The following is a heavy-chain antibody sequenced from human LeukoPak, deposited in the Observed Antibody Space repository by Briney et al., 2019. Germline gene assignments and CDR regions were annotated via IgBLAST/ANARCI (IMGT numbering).Heavy chain of an antibody. Sequence: SETLSLTCTVSGGSISTTNYYWGWIRQSPGKGLEWFGCVYYSGSTYYNPSLKSRVTISVDTSQNQFSLQLTSVTAADTAVYYCARASSVWSNFDYWGQGTLVTVSS. CDR2: VYYSGST. CDR1: GGSISTTNYY. V-gene: IGHV4-39*07. J-gene: IGHJ4*02. CDR3: ARASSVWSNFDY. D-gene: IGHD6-19*01.